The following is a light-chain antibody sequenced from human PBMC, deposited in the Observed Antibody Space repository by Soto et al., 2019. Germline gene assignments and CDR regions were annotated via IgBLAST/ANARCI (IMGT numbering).Light chain of an antibody. CDR3: SSYTSSSTV. Sequence: QSALTQPASVSGSPGQSITISCTGISSDVGGYNYVSGYQQHPGKAPKLMIYDVSNRPSGVSNRFSGSKSGNTASLTISGLQAEDEADYYCSSYTSSSTVFGGGSKLTVL. V-gene: IGLV2-14*01. CDR2: DVS. J-gene: IGLJ2*01. CDR1: SSDVGGYNY.